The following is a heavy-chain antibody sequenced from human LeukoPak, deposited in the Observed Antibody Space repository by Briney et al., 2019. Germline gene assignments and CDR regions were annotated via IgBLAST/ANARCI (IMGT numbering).Heavy chain of an antibody. CDR1: GGSISSSSYY. V-gene: IGHV4-39*01. D-gene: IGHD3-3*01. CDR3: ARHKSSVEYYDFWSGGDNWFDP. CDR2: IYYSGST. Sequence: SETLSLTCTVSGGSISSSSYYWGWIRQPPGKGLEWIGSIYYSGSTYYNPSLKSRVTISVDTSKNQFSLKLSSVTAADTAVYYCARHKSSVEYYDFWSGGDNWFDPWGQGTLVTVSS. J-gene: IGHJ5*02.